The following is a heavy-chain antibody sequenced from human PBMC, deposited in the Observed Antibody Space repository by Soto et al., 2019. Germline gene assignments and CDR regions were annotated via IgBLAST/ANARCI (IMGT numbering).Heavy chain of an antibody. CDR2: IYYSGST. V-gene: IGHV4-39*01. CDR3: VWVVRGVIITLGAFDI. CDR1: GGSISSSSYY. J-gene: IGHJ3*02. Sequence: PSETLSLTCTVSGGSISSSSYYWGWIRQPPGKGLEWIGSIYYSGSTYYNPSLKSRVTISVDTSKNQFSLKLSSVTAADSAVFFCVWVVRGVIITLGAFDIWSQGTMVSGSS. D-gene: IGHD3-10*01.